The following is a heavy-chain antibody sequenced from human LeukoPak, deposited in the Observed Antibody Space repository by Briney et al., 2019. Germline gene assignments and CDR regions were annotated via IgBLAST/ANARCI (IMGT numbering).Heavy chain of an antibody. Sequence: ASVKASCKASGYTSTGYYMHWVRQAPGQGLEWLGRINPNSGGTNYAQKFQGRVTMTRDTSISTAYMELSRLRSDDTAVYYCATRDPYSSSQFDYWGQGTLVTVSS. D-gene: IGHD6-6*01. CDR1: GYTSTGYY. CDR2: INPNSGGT. V-gene: IGHV1-2*06. CDR3: ATRDPYSSSQFDY. J-gene: IGHJ4*02.